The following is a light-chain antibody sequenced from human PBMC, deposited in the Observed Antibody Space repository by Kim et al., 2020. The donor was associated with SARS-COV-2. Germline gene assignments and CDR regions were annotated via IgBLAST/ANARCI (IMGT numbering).Light chain of an antibody. J-gene: IGKJ4*01. CDR3: QQYDSTRLT. CDR1: QSVSSSY. CDR2: GAS. V-gene: IGKV3-20*01. Sequence: EIVLTQSPGTLSLSPGERATLSCRASQSVSSSYLAWYQQKPGQAPRLLICGASSSATGITDMFSGSGSGTVFTPTISRLEHEDFAAYYCQQYDSTRLTFGGGTKVDIK.